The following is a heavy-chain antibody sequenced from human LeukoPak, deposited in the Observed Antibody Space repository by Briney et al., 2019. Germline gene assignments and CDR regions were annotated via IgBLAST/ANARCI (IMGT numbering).Heavy chain of an antibody. J-gene: IGHJ6*02. CDR3: ARTSRHYYGSGSNLTPWPVGMDV. V-gene: IGHV4-61*01. D-gene: IGHD3-10*01. CDR1: GASVSGSAS. CDR2: IYYSGST. Sequence: SQTLSLTCAISGASVSGSASWTWIRQPPGKGLEWIGYIYYSGSTNYSPSLKSRVTISVDTSKSQFSLTLSSVTAADTAVYYCARTSRHYYGSGSNLTPWPVGMDVWGQGTTVTVSS.